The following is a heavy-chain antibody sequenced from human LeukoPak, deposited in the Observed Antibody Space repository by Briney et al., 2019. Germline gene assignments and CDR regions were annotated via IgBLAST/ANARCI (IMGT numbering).Heavy chain of an antibody. D-gene: IGHD3-16*02. V-gene: IGHV4-34*01. Sequence: PSETLSLTCAVYGGSFSGYYWSWIRQPPGKGLEWIGEINHSGSTNYNPSLKSRVTISVDTSENQFSLKLSSVTAADTAVYYCARGSRSMRAGGVIAASRGFDYWGQGTLVTVSS. CDR3: ARGSRSMRAGGVIAASRGFDY. CDR1: GGSFSGYY. J-gene: IGHJ4*02. CDR2: INHSGST.